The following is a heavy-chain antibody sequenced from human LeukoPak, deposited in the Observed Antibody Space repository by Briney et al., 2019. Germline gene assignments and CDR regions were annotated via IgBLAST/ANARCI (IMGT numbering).Heavy chain of an antibody. CDR3: AKGVNRAMFVKGFDY. V-gene: IGHV3-23*01. Sequence: GGSLRLSCTASGFTLSSYGMSWVRQAPGKGLEWVSAISGSGGSAYYADSVKGRFTISRDNSKNTLYLQMNSLRAEDTAVYYCAKGVNRAMFVKGFDYWGQGTLVTVSS. J-gene: IGHJ4*02. CDR2: ISGSGGSA. D-gene: IGHD3-10*02. CDR1: GFTLSSYG.